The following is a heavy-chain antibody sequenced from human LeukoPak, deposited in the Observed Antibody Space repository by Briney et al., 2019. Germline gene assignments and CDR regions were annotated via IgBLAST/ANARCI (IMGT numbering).Heavy chain of an antibody. D-gene: IGHD1-1*01. CDR3: AEDRGSWNDLSGYYFDY. CDR2: ISYDGRNK. J-gene: IGHJ4*02. V-gene: IGHV3-30*18. Sequence: GGSLRLSCAASGFTFSSYGMHWVRQAPGKGLEWVAVISYDGRNKYYADSVKGRFTISRDNSKNTLYLQMNSLRAEDTAVYYCAEDRGSWNDLSGYYFDYWGQGTLVTVSS. CDR1: GFTFSSYG.